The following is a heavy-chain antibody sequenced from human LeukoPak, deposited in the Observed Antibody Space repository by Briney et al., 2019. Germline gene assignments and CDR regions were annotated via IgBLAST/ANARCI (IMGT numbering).Heavy chain of an antibody. CDR3: AKGCPIGFGCPFDY. J-gene: IGHJ4*02. D-gene: IGHD3-10*01. CDR1: GFAFNTYA. Sequence: PGGSLRLSCAASGFAFNTYAMTWVRLAPGKGLEWVSSISGVGPGTYYADSVEGRFTISRDNSKNTLYLQMDSLRTEDTAVYYCAKGCPIGFGCPFDYWGQGTLVTVSS. V-gene: IGHV3-23*01. CDR2: ISGVGPGT.